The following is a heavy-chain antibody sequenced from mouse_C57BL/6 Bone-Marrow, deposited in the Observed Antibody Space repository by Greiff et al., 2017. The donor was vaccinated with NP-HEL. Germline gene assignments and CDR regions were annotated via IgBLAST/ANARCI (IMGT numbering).Heavy chain of an antibody. CDR1: GFTFSDFY. V-gene: IGHV7-1*01. Sequence: EVNLVESGGGLVQSGRSLRLSCATSGFTFSDFYMEWVRQAPGKGLEWIAASRNKANDYTTEYSASVKGRFIVSRDTSQSILYLQMNALRAEDTAMYYCARDSITTVAMDYWGQGTSVTVSS. CDR2: SRNKANDYTT. D-gene: IGHD1-1*01. CDR3: ARDSITTVAMDY. J-gene: IGHJ4*01.